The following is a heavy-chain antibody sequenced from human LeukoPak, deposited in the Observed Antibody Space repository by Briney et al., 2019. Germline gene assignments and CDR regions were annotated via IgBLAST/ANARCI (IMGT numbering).Heavy chain of an antibody. CDR2: ISSSSSYI. CDR3: ARDWQYCGGDCYSIDAFDI. CDR1: GFTFSSYS. D-gene: IGHD2-21*02. V-gene: IGHV3-21*01. Sequence: GGSLRLSCAASGFTFSSYSMNWVRQAPGKGLEWVSSISSSSSYIYYADSVKGRFTISRDNAKNSLYLQMNSLRAEDTAVYYCARDWQYCGGDCYSIDAFDIWGQGTMITVSS. J-gene: IGHJ3*02.